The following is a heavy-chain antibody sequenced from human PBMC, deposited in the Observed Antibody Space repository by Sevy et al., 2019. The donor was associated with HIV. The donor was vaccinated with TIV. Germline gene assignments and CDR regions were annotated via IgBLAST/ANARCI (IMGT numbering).Heavy chain of an antibody. CDR3: ARNYFDSSGSGLSYYYYMDV. D-gene: IGHD3-22*01. V-gene: IGHV3-48*03. Sequence: GSLRLSCAASGFTFSSDEMTWVRQAPGKGLEWISYIDSSGTSIYYADSVLGRFTVSRDNAKNSLFLQMNSLRAEDTAVYYCARNYFDSSGSGLSYYYYMDVWGKGTTVTVS. CDR1: GFTFSSDE. J-gene: IGHJ6*03. CDR2: IDSSGTSI.